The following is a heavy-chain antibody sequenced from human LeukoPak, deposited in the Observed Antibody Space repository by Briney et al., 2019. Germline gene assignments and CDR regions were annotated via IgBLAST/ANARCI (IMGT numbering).Heavy chain of an antibody. D-gene: IGHD2-2*01. V-gene: IGHV3-33*01. Sequence: GGSLRLSCAASGFTFSSYGMHWVRQAPGKGLEWVAVIWYDGSNKYYADSVKGRFTISRDNSKNTLYLQMNSLRAEDTAVYYCARDNTVVVPAAIGMDVWGQGTTVNVSS. J-gene: IGHJ6*02. CDR3: ARDNTVVVPAAIGMDV. CDR1: GFTFSSYG. CDR2: IWYDGSNK.